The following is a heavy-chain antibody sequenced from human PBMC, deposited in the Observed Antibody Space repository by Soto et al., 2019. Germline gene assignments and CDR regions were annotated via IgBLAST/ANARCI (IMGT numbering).Heavy chain of an antibody. Sequence: EVQLLESGGGLVQPGGSLRLSCAASGFTFSSYTMSWVRQGPGKGLEWVSGISSSGGSTVYADSVKGRFTISRDNCKNTLYLQMNRPRGEDAAVYYCAKGWGDYWGQGTPVTVSS. V-gene: IGHV3-23*01. CDR3: AKGWGDY. CDR1: GFTFSSYT. CDR2: ISSSGGST. D-gene: IGHD7-27*01. J-gene: IGHJ4*02.